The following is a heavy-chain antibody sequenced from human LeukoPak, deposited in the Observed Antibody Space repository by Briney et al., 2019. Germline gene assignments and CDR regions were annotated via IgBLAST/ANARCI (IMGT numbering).Heavy chain of an antibody. J-gene: IGHJ4*02. CDR3: ARENILTGCFDY. D-gene: IGHD3-9*01. CDR2: IYTSGST. CDR1: GRSISSGSYY. V-gene: IGHV4-61*02. Sequence: SQTLSLTCAVSGRSISSGSYYWSWIRQPAGKGLEWIGRIYTSGSTNYNPSLKSRVTISVDTSKNQFSLKLSSMTAADTAVYYCARENILTGCFDYWGQGTLVTVSS.